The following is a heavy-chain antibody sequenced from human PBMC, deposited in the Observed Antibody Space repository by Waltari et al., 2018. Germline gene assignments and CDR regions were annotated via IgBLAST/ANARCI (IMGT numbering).Heavy chain of an antibody. CDR3: AEDGGNYDFWSGYLRFDY. Sequence: EVQLLESGGGLVQPGGSLRLSCAASGFTFNNSAMSWVRQAPGRGLEWVSAISRSGGSTDYAASVKGRFIISGDNSKNTLYLQMKSLRAEDTAVYYCAEDGGNYDFWSGYLRFDYWGQGTLVTVSS. V-gene: IGHV3-23*01. CDR1: GFTFNNSA. J-gene: IGHJ4*02. D-gene: IGHD3-3*01. CDR2: ISRSGGST.